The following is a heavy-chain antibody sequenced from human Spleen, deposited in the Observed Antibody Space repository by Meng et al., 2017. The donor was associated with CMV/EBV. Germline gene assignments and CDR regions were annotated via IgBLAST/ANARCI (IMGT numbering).Heavy chain of an antibody. D-gene: IGHD2-2*01. Sequence: PPPPVNVLALIGAINLSGRTHSPPSLKSRVTISVDTSKNQFSLKLISVTAADTAVYYCARGARAPTGGWCSSTSCARGYYYYGMDVWGQGTTVTVSS. CDR3: ARGARAPTGGWCSSTSCARGYYYYGMDV. V-gene: IGHV4-34*01. J-gene: IGHJ6*02. CDR2: INLSGRT.